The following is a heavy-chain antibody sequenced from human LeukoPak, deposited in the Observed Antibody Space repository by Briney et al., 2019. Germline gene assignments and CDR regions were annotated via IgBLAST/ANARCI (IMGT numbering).Heavy chain of an antibody. D-gene: IGHD5-12*01. V-gene: IGHV1-8*03. CDR3: ARAPYSGYDTYYYYGMDV. CDR1: GYTFTSYD. CDR2: MNPNSGNT. Sequence: ASVKVSCKASGYTFTSYDINWVRQATGQGLEWMGWMNPNSGNTGYAQKFQGRVTITRNTSISTAYMELSSLRSEDTAVYYCARAPYSGYDTYYYYGMDVWGQGTTVTVSS. J-gene: IGHJ6*02.